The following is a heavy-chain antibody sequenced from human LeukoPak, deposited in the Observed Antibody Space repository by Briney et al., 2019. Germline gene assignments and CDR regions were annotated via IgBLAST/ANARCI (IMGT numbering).Heavy chain of an antibody. CDR3: AREGIDGSGYDLDY. CDR1: GFTFSSYA. V-gene: IGHV3-23*01. CDR2: ISGSGGTT. D-gene: IGHD5-12*01. Sequence: GGSLRLSCAASGFTFSSYAMSWVRQAPGKGLEWVSGISGSGGTTYYTDSVKGRFTISRDNSKSTLYLQVNSLRAEDTAVYYCAREGIDGSGYDLDYWGQGTLVTVSS. J-gene: IGHJ4*02.